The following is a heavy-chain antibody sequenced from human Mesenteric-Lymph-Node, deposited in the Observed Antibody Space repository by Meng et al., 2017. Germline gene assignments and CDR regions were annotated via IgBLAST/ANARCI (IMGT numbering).Heavy chain of an antibody. J-gene: IGHJ4*02. CDR1: GFTFSDYY. V-gene: IGHV3-11*01. Sequence: GQLVGFGGGLVKPGGSLRLSCAGSGFTFSDYYMSWIRQAPGKGLEWVSYISSSGSTIYYADSVKGRFTISRDNAKNSLYLQMNSLRAEDTAVYYCARSLGDYLLFDYWGQGTLVTVSS. CDR3: ARSLGDYLLFDY. D-gene: IGHD4-17*01. CDR2: ISSSGSTI.